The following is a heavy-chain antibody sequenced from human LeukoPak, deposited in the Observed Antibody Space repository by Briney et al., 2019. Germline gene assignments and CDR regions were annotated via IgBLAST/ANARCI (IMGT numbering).Heavy chain of an antibody. CDR1: GGSFSSYY. J-gene: IGHJ4*02. V-gene: IGHV4-59*01. D-gene: IGHD4-17*01. CDR3: ARGTRYGDYVNYFDY. Sequence: SETLSLTCTVSGGSFSSYYWSGIRQPPGKGLEWIGYIYHSGSTNYNPSLKSRVTISVDTSKNQFSLKLSSVTAADTAVYYCARGTRYGDYVNYFDYWGQGTLVTVSS. CDR2: IYHSGST.